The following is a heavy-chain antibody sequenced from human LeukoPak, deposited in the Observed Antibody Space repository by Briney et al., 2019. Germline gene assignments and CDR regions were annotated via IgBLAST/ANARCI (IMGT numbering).Heavy chain of an antibody. D-gene: IGHD6-6*01. CDR1: GGSFSGYY. V-gene: IGHV4-34*01. CDR3: ATDRGRGSSFDY. Sequence: PSETLSLTCAVYGGSFSGYYWSWIRQPPGKGLEWIGEINHSGSTNYNPSLKSRVTISVDTSKNQFSLKLSSVTAADTAVYYCATDRGRGSSFDYWGQGTLVTVSS. CDR2: INHSGST. J-gene: IGHJ4*02.